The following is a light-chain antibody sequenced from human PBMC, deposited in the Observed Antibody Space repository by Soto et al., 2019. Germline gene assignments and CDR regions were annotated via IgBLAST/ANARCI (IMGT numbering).Light chain of an antibody. CDR2: EVT. CDR3: SSYAGNNNFCV. V-gene: IGLV2-8*01. Sequence: QSVLTQPPSASGSPGQSVTISCIGTSSDVGGYDYVSWYQQHPGKAPKLIISEVTKRPSGVPDRFSGSKSGNTASLTVSGLQAEDEADSYCSSYAGNNNFCVFGTGTKVTVL. J-gene: IGLJ1*01. CDR1: SSDVGGYDY.